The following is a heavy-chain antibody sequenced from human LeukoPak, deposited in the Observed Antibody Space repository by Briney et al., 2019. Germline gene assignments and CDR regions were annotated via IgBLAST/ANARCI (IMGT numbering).Heavy chain of an antibody. J-gene: IGHJ4*02. Sequence: PGGSLRLSCAASGFTVSSNYMSWVRQAPGKGLEWVSVIYSGGSTYYADSVKGRFTISRDNSKSTLYIQMNSLRAEDTAVYYCAKQFQIGVNYFDYWGQGTLVTVSS. CDR1: GFTVSSNY. CDR2: IYSGGST. CDR3: AKQFQIGVNYFDY. V-gene: IGHV3-53*01. D-gene: IGHD3-22*01.